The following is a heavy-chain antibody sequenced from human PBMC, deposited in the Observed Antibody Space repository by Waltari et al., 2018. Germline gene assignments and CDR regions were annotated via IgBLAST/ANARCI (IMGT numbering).Heavy chain of an antibody. CDR2: INQAGNVR. J-gene: IGHJ4*02. D-gene: IGHD2-15*01. CDR1: GFIFSDYW. V-gene: IGHV3-7*01. CDR3: ASGPDHGDF. Sequence: EEQLVESGGGLVPPGGSLRRSCSASGFIFSDYWMTWVRQAPGKGLEWVANINQAGNVRIYLDSVRGRFTISRDNPDNSLFLHMANLRVEDTAVYYCASGPDHGDFWGQGTLVTVSS.